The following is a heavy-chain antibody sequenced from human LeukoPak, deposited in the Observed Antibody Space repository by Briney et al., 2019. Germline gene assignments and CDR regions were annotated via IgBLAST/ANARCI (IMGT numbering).Heavy chain of an antibody. V-gene: IGHV1-8*01. Sequence: GASVKVSCKASGYTFKNYDINWVRQAPGQGLEWMAWMNPNNDNAGSAQKFQGRVTMTRDTSINTACMELSSLRSDDTGVYYCARAAAGGDDPFDVWGQGSLIIVSS. CDR3: ARAAAGGDDPFDV. D-gene: IGHD6-25*01. CDR1: GYTFKNYD. CDR2: MNPNNDNA. J-gene: IGHJ3*01.